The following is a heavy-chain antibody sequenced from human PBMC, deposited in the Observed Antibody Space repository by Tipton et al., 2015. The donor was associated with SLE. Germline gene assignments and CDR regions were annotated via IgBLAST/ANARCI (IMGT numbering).Heavy chain of an antibody. CDR2: VYYSGYT. D-gene: IGHD3-16*02. Sequence: TLSLTCTVSGASISSYYWSWIRQPPGKGPEWIGSVYYSGYTFYNPSLKSRVTISVDTSTNQFSLKLNSVTAADTAVYYCARWGSFYYYIDVWGKGPTVTVSS. CDR1: GASISSYY. J-gene: IGHJ6*03. V-gene: IGHV4-39*07. CDR3: ARWGSFYYYIDV.